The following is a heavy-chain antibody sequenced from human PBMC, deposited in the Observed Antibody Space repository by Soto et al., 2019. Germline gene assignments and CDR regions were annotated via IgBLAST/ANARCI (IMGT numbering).Heavy chain of an antibody. J-gene: IGHJ4*02. CDR1: GFTFSSYA. CDR2: INGSGGST. Sequence: PGGSLRLSCAASGFTFSSYAMSWVRQAPGKGLEWVSAINGSGGSTYYADSVKGRFTISRDDSKNTLYLQMNSLRAEDTAVYYCAKWNDFWSGYYEHYFDYWGQGTLVTVSS. V-gene: IGHV3-23*01. CDR3: AKWNDFWSGYYEHYFDY. D-gene: IGHD3-3*01.